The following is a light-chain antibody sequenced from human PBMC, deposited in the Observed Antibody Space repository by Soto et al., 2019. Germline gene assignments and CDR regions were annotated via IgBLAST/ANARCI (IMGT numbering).Light chain of an antibody. J-gene: IGKJ5*01. CDR3: QQRSNWPPIT. V-gene: IGKV3-11*01. Sequence: EIVLTQSPATLSSFPGDRVTLSCRASQYINTRLAWYQHRPGQAPRLLIYQTSIRAAGIPARFSASGSGTDFTLTIDNLEPEDFAIYYCQQRSNWPPITFGQGTRLEIK. CDR2: QTS. CDR1: QYINTR.